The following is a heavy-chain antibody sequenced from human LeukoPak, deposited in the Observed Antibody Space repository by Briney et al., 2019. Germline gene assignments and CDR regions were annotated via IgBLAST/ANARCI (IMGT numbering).Heavy chain of an antibody. CDR2: MNPSSGNT. Sequence: GASVKVSCKASGYTFTSYDINWVRQATGQGLEWMGWMNPSSGNTGYAQKFQGRVTMTRNTSISTAYMELSSLRSEDTAVYYCALIMVRGVTGVDYWGQGTLVTVSS. J-gene: IGHJ4*02. CDR1: GYTFTSYD. CDR3: ALIMVRGVTGVDY. D-gene: IGHD3-10*01. V-gene: IGHV1-8*01.